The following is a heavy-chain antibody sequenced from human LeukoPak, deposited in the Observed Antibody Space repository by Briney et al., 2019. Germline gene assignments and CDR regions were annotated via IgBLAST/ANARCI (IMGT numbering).Heavy chain of an antibody. D-gene: IGHD2-15*01. J-gene: IGHJ6*02. CDR2: ISQNGYT. CDR1: GASIDNYY. V-gene: IGHV4-59*08. CDR3: TRHDVVAVIGHGMAI. Sequence: SETLSLTCTVSGASIDNYYWSWIRQPPGKGLEWIGYISQNGYTKYTPSLKSRVTISRDTSENQFSLILSSVTAADTAVYYCTRHDVVAVIGHGMAIWGQGSTVTVSS.